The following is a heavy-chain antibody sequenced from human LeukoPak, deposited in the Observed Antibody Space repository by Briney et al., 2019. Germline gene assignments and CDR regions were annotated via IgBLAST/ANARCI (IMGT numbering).Heavy chain of an antibody. J-gene: IGHJ6*02. CDR3: ARSSSLAMNEYSSSWPYYYYYGMDV. CDR1: GGSISSGDYY. V-gene: IGHV4-30-4*01. Sequence: SETLSLTCTVSGGSISSGDYYWSWIRQPPGGGLEWIGYVYYSGSTYYHPSRTSRVTISMDTSKNHFSLKLSSVTAADTAVYYCARSSSLAMNEYSSSWPYYYYYGMDVWGQGTTVTVSS. CDR2: VYYSGST. D-gene: IGHD6-13*01.